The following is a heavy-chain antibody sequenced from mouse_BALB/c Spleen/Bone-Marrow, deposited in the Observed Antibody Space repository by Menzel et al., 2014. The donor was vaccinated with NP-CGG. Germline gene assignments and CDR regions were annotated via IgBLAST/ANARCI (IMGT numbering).Heavy chain of an antibody. D-gene: IGHD2-1*01. V-gene: IGHV7-3*02. Sequence: EVKLVESGGGLVQPGGSLRLSCATSGFTFTAYYMSWVRQPPGKALEWLGFIRNKANAYTTEYSASVKGRFTISRDNSQSILYLQMNILRAEDSATYYCARSLYPRAMDYWGQGTSVTVSS. J-gene: IGHJ4*01. CDR3: ARSLYPRAMDY. CDR1: GFTFTAYY. CDR2: IRNKANAYTT.